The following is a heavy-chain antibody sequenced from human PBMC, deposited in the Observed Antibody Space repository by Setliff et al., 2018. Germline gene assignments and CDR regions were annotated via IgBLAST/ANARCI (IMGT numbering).Heavy chain of an antibody. CDR3: VREGVDSRSSTDYRYYMDV. D-gene: IGHD3-22*01. Sequence: GASVKVSCKASGGTFTNYAINWVRQAPGQGLEWMGGINPIFGTADYTQNFQGRVTITTDESTSTAYMELSSLRSEDTAVYYRVREGVDSRSSTDYRYYMDVWGKGTTVTVSS. V-gene: IGHV1-69*05. CDR2: INPIFGTA. J-gene: IGHJ6*03. CDR1: GGTFTNYA.